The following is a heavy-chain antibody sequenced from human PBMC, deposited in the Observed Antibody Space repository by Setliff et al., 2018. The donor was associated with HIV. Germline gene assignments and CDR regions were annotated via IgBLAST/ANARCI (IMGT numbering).Heavy chain of an antibody. CDR2: IYHSGTT. D-gene: IGHD4-17*01. CDR3: ARVRQVSDYGDYDYYFDY. CDR1: GFSISSRYY. V-gene: IGHV4-38-2*01. J-gene: IGHJ4*02. Sequence: SETLSLTCDVSGFSISSRYYWAWIRQPPGKGLEWIGSIYHSGTTYYNPSLKSRVTISVDTSKNQFSLKLSSVTAADTAVYYCARVRQVSDYGDYDYYFDYWGQGALVTVSS.